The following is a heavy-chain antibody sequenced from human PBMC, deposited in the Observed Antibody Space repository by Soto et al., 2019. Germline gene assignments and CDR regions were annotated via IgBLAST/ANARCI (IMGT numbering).Heavy chain of an antibody. Sequence: QVHLVESGRGVVQPGRSPRLSCVASGFTFSNYGMHWVRQAPGKGLEWVAVISYDGSNKYYADSVKGRFTISRDNSKNTLYLQMTSLRTEDTALYYCAKLDEGGLQYAYYAMDVWGQGTTVTVSS. CDR3: AKLDEGGLQYAYYAMDV. CDR1: GFTFSNYG. D-gene: IGHD2-15*01. CDR2: ISYDGSNK. J-gene: IGHJ6*02. V-gene: IGHV3-30*18.